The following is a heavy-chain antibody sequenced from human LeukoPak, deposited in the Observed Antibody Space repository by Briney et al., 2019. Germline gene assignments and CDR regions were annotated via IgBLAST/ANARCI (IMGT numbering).Heavy chain of an antibody. J-gene: IGHJ4*02. CDR2: ISNNGGYT. CDR3: ARDFAGAKSC. CDR1: GFTFSSYA. D-gene: IGHD1-26*01. V-gene: IGHV3-23*01. Sequence: GGSLRLSCAASGFTFSSYAMSWVRQAPGKGLEWVSAISNNGGYTYYADSVQGRFTISRDNSKNTLYLQMNSLRAEDTAVCYCARDFAGAKSCWGQGTLVTVSS.